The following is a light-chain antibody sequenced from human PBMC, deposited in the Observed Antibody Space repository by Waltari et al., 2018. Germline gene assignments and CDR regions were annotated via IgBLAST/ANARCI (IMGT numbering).Light chain of an antibody. J-gene: IGLJ3*02. CDR2: RDN. CDR1: DSNIGNNI. V-gene: IGLV1-44*01. CDR3: AVWDDSLNGWV. Sequence: QSVLTQSPSASGTPGQRATISCSGSDSNIGNNIVHLYQQFPGTAPKLLIHRDNQRPSGVPDRFSGSKSGTSASLAISGLQSEDEAIYFCAVWDDSLNGWVFGGGTKVTVL.